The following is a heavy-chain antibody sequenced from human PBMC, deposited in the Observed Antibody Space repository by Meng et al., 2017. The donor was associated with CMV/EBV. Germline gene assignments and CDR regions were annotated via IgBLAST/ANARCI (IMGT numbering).Heavy chain of an antibody. V-gene: IGHV4-39*07. Sequence: LQEAGPGLVKPSETLSLTCTVSGGSISSSSYYWGWIRQPPGKGLEWIGSIYYSGSTYYNPSPKSRVTISVDTSKNQFSLKLSSVTAADTAVYYCARGGIAAAGLHWGQGTLVTVSS. CDR1: GGSISSSSYY. CDR3: ARGGIAAAGLH. J-gene: IGHJ4*02. D-gene: IGHD6-13*01. CDR2: IYYSGST.